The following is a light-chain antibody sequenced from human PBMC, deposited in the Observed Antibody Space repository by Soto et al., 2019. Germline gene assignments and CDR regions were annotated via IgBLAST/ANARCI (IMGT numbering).Light chain of an antibody. CDR1: SSNIGSNT. V-gene: IGLV1-44*01. CDR2: TND. J-gene: IGLJ3*02. Sequence: QSVLTQPPSASGTPGQRVTISCSGSSSNIGSNTVTWYHHLPGTAPKVLIYTNDQRPSGVPDRFSGSKSGTSASLAISGLQSEDEAEYYCAAWDDSLNAPGFGGGTKLTVL. CDR3: AAWDDSLNAPG.